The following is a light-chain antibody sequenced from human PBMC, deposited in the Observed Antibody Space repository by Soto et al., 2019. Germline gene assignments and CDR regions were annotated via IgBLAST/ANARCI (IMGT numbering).Light chain of an antibody. V-gene: IGKV1-5*01. CDR2: DVS. J-gene: IGKJ1*01. Sequence: DIQMTQSPSTVSAYVGDSVTITCRASQSITTWLAWYQQRPGKAPKLLIYDVSSLQSGVPSRFSGSGSGTEFTLTISRLEPEDFAVYYCQQYGSSPTWTFGQGTKVDI. CDR3: QQYGSSPTWT. CDR1: QSITTW.